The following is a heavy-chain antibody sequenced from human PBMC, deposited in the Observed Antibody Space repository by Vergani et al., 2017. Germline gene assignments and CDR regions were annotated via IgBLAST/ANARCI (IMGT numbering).Heavy chain of an antibody. V-gene: IGHV4-59*01. CDR1: GGSISSYY. J-gene: IGHJ4*02. D-gene: IGHD5-12*01. CDR2: IYYSGST. Sequence: QVQLQESGPGLVKPSETLSLTCTVSGGSISSYYWSWIRQPPGKGLEWIGYIYYSGSTNYNPSLKCRVTISVDTSKNQFSLKLSSVTAADTAVYYCAGGDIVATIDYWGQGTLVTVSS. CDR3: AGGDIVATIDY.